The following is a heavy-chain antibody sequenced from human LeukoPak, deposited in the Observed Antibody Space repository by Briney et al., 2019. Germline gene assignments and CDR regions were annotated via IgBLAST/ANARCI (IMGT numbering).Heavy chain of an antibody. D-gene: IGHD3-16*01. Sequence: SETLSLTCTVSGYSISSGYYWGWIRQPPGKGLAWIGSIYHSGSTFHNPSLKSRVTMSVDTSKNQFSLKLSSVTAADTAVYYCARDGWLLGGMGFDYWGQGTLVTVSS. J-gene: IGHJ4*02. V-gene: IGHV4-38-2*02. CDR1: GYSISSGYY. CDR3: ARDGWLLGGMGFDY. CDR2: IYHSGST.